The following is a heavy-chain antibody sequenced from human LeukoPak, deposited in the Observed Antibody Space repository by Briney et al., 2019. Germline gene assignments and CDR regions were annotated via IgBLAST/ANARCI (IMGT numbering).Heavy chain of an antibody. CDR2: INSDGSST. CDR3: ARVVAVAAKDY. Sequence: PGGSLRLSCAASGFTFSSYWMHWVRQAPGKGLVWVPRINSDGSSTSYADSVKGRFTISRDNAKNTLYLQMNSLRAEDTAVYYCARVVAVAAKDYWGQGTLVTVSS. CDR1: GFTFSSYW. V-gene: IGHV3-74*01. J-gene: IGHJ4*02. D-gene: IGHD6-19*01.